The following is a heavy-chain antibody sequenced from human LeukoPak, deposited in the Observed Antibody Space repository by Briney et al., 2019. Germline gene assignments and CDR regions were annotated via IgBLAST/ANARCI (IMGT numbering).Heavy chain of an antibody. Sequence: ASVKVSCKASGYTFTSYGISWVRQAPGQGLEWMGWISAYNGNTNYAQKLQGRVTMTTDTSTSTAYMELRSLRSDDTAVYYCARDSGSWERRGEFGYWGQGTLVTVSS. CDR3: ARDSGSWERRGEFGY. CDR2: ISAYNGNT. CDR1: GYTFTSYG. V-gene: IGHV1-18*01. D-gene: IGHD6-13*01. J-gene: IGHJ4*02.